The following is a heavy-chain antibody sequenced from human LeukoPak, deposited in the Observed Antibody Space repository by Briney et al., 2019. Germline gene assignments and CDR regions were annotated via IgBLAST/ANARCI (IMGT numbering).Heavy chain of an antibody. Sequence: VASVNVSCTASGGTFSSYAISWVRQAPGQGLEWMGGIIPIFGTANYAQKFQGRVTITADESTSTAYMELSSLRSEDTAVYYCARTYGSGSYLGGYWGQGTLVTVSS. CDR2: IIPIFGTA. V-gene: IGHV1-69*13. CDR1: GGTFSSYA. J-gene: IGHJ4*02. CDR3: ARTYGSGSYLGGY. D-gene: IGHD3-10*01.